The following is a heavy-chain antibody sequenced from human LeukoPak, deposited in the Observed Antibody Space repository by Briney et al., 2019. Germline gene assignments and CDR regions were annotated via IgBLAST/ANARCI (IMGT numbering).Heavy chain of an antibody. J-gene: IGHJ4*02. CDR2: ISWDSGTR. Sequence: QSGGSLRLSCAASGFTFGDYAMHWVRQVPGEGLQWVSGISWDSGTRVYADSVKGRFTISRDNAKNSLYLQMNSLRTEDTALYYCAKGIGSVAGTGADYWGQGTLVTVSS. D-gene: IGHD6-19*01. V-gene: IGHV3-9*01. CDR3: AKGIGSVAGTGADY. CDR1: GFTFGDYA.